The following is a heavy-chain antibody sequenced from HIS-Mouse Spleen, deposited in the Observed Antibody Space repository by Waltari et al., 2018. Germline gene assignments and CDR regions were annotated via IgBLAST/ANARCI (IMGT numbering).Heavy chain of an antibody. J-gene: IGHJ4*02. Sequence: QVQLVESGGGVVQPGRSLRLSCAASGFTFSSYGMQWVRQAPGKGLGWVAVISYDGRNKYYADSVKGLFTISRDNSKNTLYLQMNSLRAEDTAVYYCAKASSGWLDYWGQGTLVTVSS. CDR3: AKASSGWLDY. CDR1: GFTFSSYG. CDR2: ISYDGRNK. D-gene: IGHD6-19*01. V-gene: IGHV3-30*18.